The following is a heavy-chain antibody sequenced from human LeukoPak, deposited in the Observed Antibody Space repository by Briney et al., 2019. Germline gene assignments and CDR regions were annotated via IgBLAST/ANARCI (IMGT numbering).Heavy chain of an antibody. CDR3: ARSSIAAAVYYFDY. J-gene: IGHJ4*02. V-gene: IGHV1-18*01. CDR1: GYTFTSYG. D-gene: IGHD6-13*01. CDR2: ISAYNGNT. Sequence: ASVKVSCKASGYTFTSYGISWVRQAPGQGLEWMGWISAYNGNTNYAQKLQGRVTMTTDTSTSTAYMELRSLRSDDTAVHFCARSSIAAAVYYFDYWGQGTLVTVSS.